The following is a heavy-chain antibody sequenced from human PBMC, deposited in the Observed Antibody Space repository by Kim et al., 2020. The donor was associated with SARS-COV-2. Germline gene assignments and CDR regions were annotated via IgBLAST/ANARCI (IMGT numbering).Heavy chain of an antibody. J-gene: IGHJ4*02. Sequence: GGSLRLSCVASGFSIRDYYMDWVRQAPGKGLEWVGRTRNKANSYITEYAASVKGRFIISRDQSENSLFLQMDSLQVDDPAVYFCARGTPGGGYIIWGQG. CDR1: GFSIRDYY. D-gene: IGHD1-26*01. CDR2: TRNKANSYIT. V-gene: IGHV3-72*01. CDR3: ARGTPGGGYII.